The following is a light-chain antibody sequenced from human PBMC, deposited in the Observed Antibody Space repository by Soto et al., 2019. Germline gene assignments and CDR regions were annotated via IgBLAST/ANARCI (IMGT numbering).Light chain of an antibody. V-gene: IGLV2-14*01. Sequence: QSALTQPASVSGSPGQSITISCTGSSSDIGDYKYVSWYKQHPGKAPKLMIYDVSNRPSGVSNRFSGSKSGNTASLTISGLQEDDAAHYYCSSDTGINVVIFGGGTKLTVL. CDR3: SSDTGINVVI. CDR2: DVS. CDR1: SSDIGDYKY. J-gene: IGLJ2*01.